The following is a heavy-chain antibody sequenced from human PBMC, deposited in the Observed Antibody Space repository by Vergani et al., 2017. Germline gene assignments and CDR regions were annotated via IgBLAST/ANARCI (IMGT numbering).Heavy chain of an antibody. CDR1: GFSLSTSGVG. CDR2: IYWNYDK. J-gene: IGHJ4*02. CDR3: AHSKIVVPAAIFDY. V-gene: IGHV2-5*01. D-gene: IGHD2-2*01. Sequence: QITLKESGPTLVKPTQTLTLTCTFSGFSLSTSGVGVGWIRQPPGKALEWLALIYWNYDKRYSPSLKSRLTITKVTSKNQVVLTMTNMDPVDTATYYCAHSKIVVPAAIFDYWGQGTLVTVSS.